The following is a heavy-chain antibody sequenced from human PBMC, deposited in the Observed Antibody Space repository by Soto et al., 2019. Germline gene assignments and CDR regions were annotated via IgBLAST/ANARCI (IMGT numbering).Heavy chain of an antibody. J-gene: IGHJ5*02. D-gene: IGHD6-6*01. CDR1: GGTFSSYT. V-gene: IGHV1-69*04. CDR3: AREGIAARHGDWFDP. CDR2: IIPILGIA. Sequence: SVKVSCKASGGTFSSYTISWVRQAPGQGLEWMGRIIPILGIANYAQKFQGRVTITADKSTSTAYMELSSLRSEDTAVYYCAREGIAARHGDWFDPWGQGTLVTV.